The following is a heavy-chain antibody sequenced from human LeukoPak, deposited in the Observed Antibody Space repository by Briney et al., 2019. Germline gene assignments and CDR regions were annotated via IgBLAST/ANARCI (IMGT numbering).Heavy chain of an antibody. J-gene: IGHJ4*02. D-gene: IGHD3-22*01. CDR2: ISYDGSNK. CDR1: GFTFSSYA. CDR3: AKSYKVIVEGYKSGYYFDY. V-gene: IGHV3-30*04. Sequence: GRSLRLSCAASGFTFSSYAMHWVRQAPGKGLEWVALISYDGSNKYFADSVKGRFTISRDNSKNTLYLRMNSLRADDTAVYYCAKSYKVIVEGYKSGYYFDYWGQGTLVTVSS.